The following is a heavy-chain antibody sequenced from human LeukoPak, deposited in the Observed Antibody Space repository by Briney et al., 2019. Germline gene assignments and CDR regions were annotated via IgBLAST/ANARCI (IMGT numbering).Heavy chain of an antibody. CDR2: ITGSGGNT. CDR1: GLTFSNYA. J-gene: IGHJ4*02. CDR3: AKWGDYDVLTGYYVSDY. D-gene: IGHD3-9*01. Sequence: PGGSLRLSCAASGLTFSNYAMSWVRQAPGKGLEWVSAITGSGGNTYYADSVKGRFTISRDNSKNTVFLQMNSLRAEDTAVYYCAKWGDYDVLTGYYVSDYWGRGTLVTVSS. V-gene: IGHV3-23*01.